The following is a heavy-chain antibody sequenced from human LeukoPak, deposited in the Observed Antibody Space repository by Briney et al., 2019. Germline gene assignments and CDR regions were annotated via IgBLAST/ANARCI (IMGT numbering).Heavy chain of an antibody. Sequence: PGGSLRLSCAASGFTFSSFAMSWVRQAPGKGLEWVSGISDNGDSTYYADSVKGRFTISRDSSKNTLYLQMNSLRAEDTAVYYCAKDRPLIAAAGQFDYWGQGTLVTVSS. D-gene: IGHD6-13*01. V-gene: IGHV3-23*01. CDR3: AKDRPLIAAAGQFDY. J-gene: IGHJ4*02. CDR1: GFTFSSFA. CDR2: ISDNGDST.